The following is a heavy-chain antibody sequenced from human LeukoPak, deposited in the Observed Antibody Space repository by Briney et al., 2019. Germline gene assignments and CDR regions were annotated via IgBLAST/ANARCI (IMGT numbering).Heavy chain of an antibody. V-gene: IGHV3-30-3*01. CDR2: ISYDGSNK. CDR3: ARSSGSYADFDC. CDR1: GFTFSSYA. Sequence: GGSLRLSCAASGFTFSSYAMHWVRQAPGKGLEWVAVISYDGSNKYYADSVKGRFTISRDNSKNTLYLRMNSLRAEDTAVYYCARSSGSYADFDCWGQGTLVTVSS. D-gene: IGHD1-26*01. J-gene: IGHJ4*02.